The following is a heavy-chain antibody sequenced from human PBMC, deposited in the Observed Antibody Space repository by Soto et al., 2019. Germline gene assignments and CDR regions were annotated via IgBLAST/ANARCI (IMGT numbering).Heavy chain of an antibody. CDR2: MAQDGSEK. J-gene: IGHJ4*02. CDR1: GFTFSSYW. Sequence: GGSLRLSCAASGFTFSSYWMSWVRQAPGKGLEWVANMAQDGSEKYYVDSVKGRLTISRDNAKNSLYLQRYSLGAEDTAVYYCATQSSSGYHFFDAWGQGTLVTVSS. V-gene: IGHV3-7*05. D-gene: IGHD6-6*01. CDR3: ATQSSSGYHFFDA.